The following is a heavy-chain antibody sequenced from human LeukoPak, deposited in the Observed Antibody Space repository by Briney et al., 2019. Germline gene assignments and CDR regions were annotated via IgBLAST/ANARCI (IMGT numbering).Heavy chain of an antibody. V-gene: IGHV1-24*01. Sequence: ASVKVSCKVSGYILTQLSMHWVRQAPGKGPEWMGGFDPERGETIYAQKFQGRVTMTEDTSADTAFMELSSLRSEDTAVYYCATVVASGQWLVDVAFDIWGQGTMVIVSS. D-gene: IGHD6-19*01. CDR3: ATVVASGQWLVDVAFDI. CDR1: GYILTQLS. J-gene: IGHJ3*02. CDR2: FDPERGET.